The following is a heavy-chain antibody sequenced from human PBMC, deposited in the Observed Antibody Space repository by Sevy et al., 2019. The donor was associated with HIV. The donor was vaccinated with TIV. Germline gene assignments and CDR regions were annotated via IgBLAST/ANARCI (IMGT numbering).Heavy chain of an antibody. Sequence: SETLSLTCTVSGGSISSYDWSWIRQPPGKGLEWIGYIYYSGSTNYNPSLKSRVTISVDTSKNQFSLKLSSVTAADTAVYYCARDAPSTYYDFWRRAHYYYYMDVWGKGTTVTVSS. CDR2: IYYSGST. CDR3: ARDAPSTYYDFWRRAHYYYYMDV. J-gene: IGHJ6*03. D-gene: IGHD3-3*01. V-gene: IGHV4-59*01. CDR1: GGSISSYD.